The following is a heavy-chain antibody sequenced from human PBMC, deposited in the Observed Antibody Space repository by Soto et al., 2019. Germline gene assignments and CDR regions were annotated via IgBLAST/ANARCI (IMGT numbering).Heavy chain of an antibody. J-gene: IGHJ6*02. Sequence: SETLSLTCTVSGGSISSGGYYWSWIRQHPGKGLEWIGYIYYSGSTYYNPSLKSRVTISVDTSKNQFSLKLSSVTAADTAVYYCARGESDYYYGMDVWGQGTTVTVSS. CDR3: ARGESDYYYGMDV. CDR2: IYYSGST. V-gene: IGHV4-31*03. CDR1: GGSISSGGYY.